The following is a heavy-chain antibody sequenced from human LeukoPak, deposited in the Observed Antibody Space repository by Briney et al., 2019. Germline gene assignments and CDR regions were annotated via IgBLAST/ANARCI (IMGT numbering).Heavy chain of an antibody. Sequence: SETLSLTCTVSGGSISSYCWSWIRQPPGKGLEWIGYIYYSGSTNYNPSLKSRVTISVDTSKNQFSLKLSSVTAADTAVYYCARRSYDILTGYYSLDYWGQGTLVTVSS. J-gene: IGHJ4*02. D-gene: IGHD3-9*01. CDR3: ARRSYDILTGYYSLDY. CDR1: GGSISSYC. V-gene: IGHV4-59*08. CDR2: IYYSGST.